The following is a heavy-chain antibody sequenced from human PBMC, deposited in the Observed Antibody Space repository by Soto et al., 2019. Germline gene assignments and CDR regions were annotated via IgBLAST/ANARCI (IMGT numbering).Heavy chain of an antibody. D-gene: IGHD3-10*01. CDR1: GFTVSSNY. CDR3: ARKTMVRGHYYMDV. V-gene: IGHV3-53*04. CDR2: IYSGGST. Sequence: EVQLVESGGGLVQPGGSLRLSCAASGFTVSSNYMSWVRQAPGKGLEWVSVIYSGGSTYYADSVKVRFTISRHNSKNTLYLQMNSLRAEDTAVYYCARKTMVRGHYYMDVWGKGTTVTVSS. J-gene: IGHJ6*03.